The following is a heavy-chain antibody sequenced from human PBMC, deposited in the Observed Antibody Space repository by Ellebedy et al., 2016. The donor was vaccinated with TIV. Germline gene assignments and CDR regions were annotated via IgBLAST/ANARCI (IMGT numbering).Heavy chain of an antibody. V-gene: IGHV1-3*01. CDR3: ARGPPKWEVPLDLDY. CDR2: INAGNGNT. D-gene: IGHD1-26*01. J-gene: IGHJ4*02. CDR1: GYTFTSYA. Sequence: AASVKVSCKASGYTFTSYAMHWVRQAPGQRLEWVGWINAGNGNTKYSQKFQDRVTITEDNFTNTVYMEMSRLRSDDTAVYDCARGPPKWEVPLDLDYWGQGTLVIVSS.